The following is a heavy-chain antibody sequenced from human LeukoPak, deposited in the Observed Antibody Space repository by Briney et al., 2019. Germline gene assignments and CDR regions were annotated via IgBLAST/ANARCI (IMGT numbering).Heavy chain of an antibody. CDR2: IYTSGST. CDR1: GGSISSYY. D-gene: IGHD6-19*01. V-gene: IGHV4-4*07. CDR3: TREAVAGNDY. J-gene: IGHJ4*02. Sequence: SSETLSLTCTVSGGSISSYYWSWIRQPAEKGLEWIGRIYTSGSTNYNPSLKSRVTMSVDTSKNQFSLKPSSVTAADTDVYYCTREAVAGNDYWGQGTLVTVSS.